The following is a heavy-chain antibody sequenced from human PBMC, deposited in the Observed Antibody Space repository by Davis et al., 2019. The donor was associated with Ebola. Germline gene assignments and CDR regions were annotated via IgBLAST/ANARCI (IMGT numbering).Heavy chain of an antibody. J-gene: IGHJ4*02. CDR1: GFTFRSDW. D-gene: IGHD4-11*01. CDR3: ARDRAYSQDY. V-gene: IGHV3-74*01. CDR2: INSDGSAT. Sequence: HTGGSPRLSCAASGFTFRSDWMHWVRQAPGKGLVWVSRINSDGSATSYAESVKGRFTVSRDNAKNTLYLQMNSLRAEDTAVYFCARDRAYSQDYWGQGTLVTVSS.